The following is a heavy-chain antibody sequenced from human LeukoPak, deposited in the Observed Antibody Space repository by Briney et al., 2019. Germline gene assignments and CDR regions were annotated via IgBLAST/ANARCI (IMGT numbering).Heavy chain of an antibody. D-gene: IGHD4-17*01. CDR2: IYYSGST. J-gene: IGHJ4*02. CDR1: SSYY. CDR3: ARAGYGDSDFDY. Sequence: SSYYWGWIRQPPGKGLQWIGSIYYSGSTYYNPSLKSRFTISVDTSKNQFSLKLSSVTAADTAVYYCARAGYGDSDFDYWGQGTLVTVSS. V-gene: IGHV4-39*07.